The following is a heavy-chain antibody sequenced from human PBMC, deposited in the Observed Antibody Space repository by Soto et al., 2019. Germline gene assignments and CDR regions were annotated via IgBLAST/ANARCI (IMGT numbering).Heavy chain of an antibody. CDR2: ISAYNGNT. CDR1: GYTFTSYG. CDR3: ARGADYGSGSYSSYYYYGMDV. J-gene: IGHJ6*02. V-gene: IGHV1-18*01. Sequence: GASVKVSCKASGYTFTSYGISWVRQAPGQGLEWMGWISAYNGNTNYAQKLQGRVTMTTDTSTSTAYMELRSLRSDDTAVYYCARGADYGSGSYSSYYYYGMDVWGQGTTVTVSS. D-gene: IGHD3-10*01.